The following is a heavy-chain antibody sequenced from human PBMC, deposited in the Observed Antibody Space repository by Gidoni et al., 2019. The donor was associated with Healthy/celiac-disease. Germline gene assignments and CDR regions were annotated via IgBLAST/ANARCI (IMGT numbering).Heavy chain of an antibody. D-gene: IGHD3-10*01. CDR3: ARALQGYNDY. CDR2: IYYSGST. J-gene: IGHJ4*02. CDR1: GGSISSYY. Sequence: QVQLQASGPGLVKPSETLSLTCTVSGGSISSYYWSWIRQPPGKGLEWIGYIYYSGSTNYNPSLKSRVTISVDTSKNQFSLKLSSVTAADTAVYYCARALQGYNDYWGQGTLVTVSS. V-gene: IGHV4-59*01.